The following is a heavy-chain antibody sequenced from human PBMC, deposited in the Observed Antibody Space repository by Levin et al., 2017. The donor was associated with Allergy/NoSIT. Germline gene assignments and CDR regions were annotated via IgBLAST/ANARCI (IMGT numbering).Heavy chain of an antibody. CDR2: ISSSGSTI. CDR1: GFTFSSYE. CDR3: ARQLGNFWSGYNYFDY. J-gene: IGHJ4*01. V-gene: IGHV3-48*03. D-gene: IGHD3-3*01. Sequence: GGSLRLSCAASGFTFSSYEMNWVRQAPGKGLEWVSYISSSGSTIYYADSVKGRFTISRDNAKNSLYLQMNSLRAEDTAVYYCARQLGNFWSGYNYFDYWGHGTLVTVSS.